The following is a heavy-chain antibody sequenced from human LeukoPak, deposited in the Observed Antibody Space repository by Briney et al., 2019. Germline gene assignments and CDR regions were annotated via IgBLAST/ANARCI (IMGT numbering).Heavy chain of an antibody. V-gene: IGHV1-69*05. D-gene: IGHD3-22*01. Sequence: GSSVKVSCKASGGTFSSYAISWVRQAPGQGLEWMGGIIPIFGTANYAQKFQGRVTITTDESTSTAYMELSSLRSEDTAVYYCARGYYDSSGYRYSDYWGQGTLVTVSS. J-gene: IGHJ4*02. CDR3: ARGYYDSSGYRYSDY. CDR2: IIPIFGTA. CDR1: GGTFSSYA.